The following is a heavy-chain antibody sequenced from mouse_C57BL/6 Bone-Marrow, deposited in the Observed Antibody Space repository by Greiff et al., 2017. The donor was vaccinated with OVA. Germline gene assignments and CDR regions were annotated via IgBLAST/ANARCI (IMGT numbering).Heavy chain of an antibody. Sequence: EVKLQESGAELVRPGASVKLSCTASGFNIKDDYMHWVKQRPEQGLEWIGWIDPENGDTEYASKFQGKATITADTSSNTAYLQLSSLTAEDTAVYYCTYGSSYNWGQGTTLTVSS. J-gene: IGHJ2*01. CDR3: TYGSSYN. V-gene: IGHV14-4*01. CDR1: GFNIKDDY. CDR2: IDPENGDT. D-gene: IGHD1-1*01.